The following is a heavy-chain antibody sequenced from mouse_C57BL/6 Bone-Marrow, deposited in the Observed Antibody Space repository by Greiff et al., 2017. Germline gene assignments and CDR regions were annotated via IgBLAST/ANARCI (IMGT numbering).Heavy chain of an antibody. J-gene: IGHJ4*01. CDR2: IDPSDSYT. D-gene: IGHD2-3*01. V-gene: IGHV1-69*01. CDR1: VYTFTSYW. CDR3: ARFGYYVGYYAMDY. Sequence: QVHVKQPGAELVMPGASVKLSCKASVYTFTSYWMHWVKQRPGQGLEWIGEIDPSDSYTNYNQKFKGKSTLTVDKSSSTAYMQLSSLTSEDSAVYYCARFGYYVGYYAMDYWGQGTSVTVSS.